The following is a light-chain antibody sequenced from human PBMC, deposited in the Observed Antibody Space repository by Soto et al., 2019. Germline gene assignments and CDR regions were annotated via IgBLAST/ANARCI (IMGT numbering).Light chain of an antibody. CDR2: DAS. Sequence: DIQMTQSPSSLSASVGDRVTITCQASQDINNYLNWYQHKPGKAPHLLIYDASRLETVVPSRFSGSASGTHFTYIISSLQAEDIATYYFQQYDTLFTFGPGTTVDLK. V-gene: IGKV1-33*01. CDR1: QDINNY. J-gene: IGKJ3*01. CDR3: QQYDTLFT.